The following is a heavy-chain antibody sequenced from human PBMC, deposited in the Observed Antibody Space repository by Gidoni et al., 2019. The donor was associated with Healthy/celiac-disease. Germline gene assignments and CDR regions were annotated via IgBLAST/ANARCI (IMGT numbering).Heavy chain of an antibody. D-gene: IGHD6-6*01. Sequence: QVQLVQSGAEVKKPGSSVKVSCKASGGTFSSYAISWVRQAPGQGLEWMGGIIPIFGTANYAQKFQGRVTITADESTSTAYMELSSLRSEDTAVYYCATFNQGSSIAARSPYYYYMDVWGKGTTVTVSS. V-gene: IGHV1-69*01. CDR1: GGTFSSYA. CDR3: ATFNQGSSIAARSPYYYYMDV. CDR2: IIPIFGTA. J-gene: IGHJ6*03.